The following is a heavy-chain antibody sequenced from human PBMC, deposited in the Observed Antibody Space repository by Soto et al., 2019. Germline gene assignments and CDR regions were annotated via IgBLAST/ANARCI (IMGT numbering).Heavy chain of an antibody. CDR2: IWDDGSNK. V-gene: IGHV3-33*01. D-gene: IGHD2-2*01. CDR1: GFTFSSYG. J-gene: IGHJ4*02. CDR3: AREPPYPSYCSSTSCYGDYFDY. Sequence: QVQLVESGGGVVQPGRSLRLSCAASGFTFSSYGMHWVRQAPGKGLEWVAVIWDDGSNKYYADSVKGRFTISRDNSKNPLYLPMTSLRAEDTAVYYCAREPPYPSYCSSTSCYGDYFDYWGQGTLVTVSS.